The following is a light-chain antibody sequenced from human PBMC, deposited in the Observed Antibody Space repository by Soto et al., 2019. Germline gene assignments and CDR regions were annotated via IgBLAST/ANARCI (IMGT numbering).Light chain of an antibody. CDR1: SSDVGSYNR. J-gene: IGLJ1*01. V-gene: IGLV2-18*01. Sequence: QSALTQPPSVSGSPGQXVTISCTGTSSDVGSYNRVSWYQQPPGTAPKLMIYEVSNRPSGVPDRFSGSKSGNTASLTISGLQAEDEADYYCSLYTSSSTYVFGTGTKLTVL. CDR2: EVS. CDR3: SLYTSSSTYV.